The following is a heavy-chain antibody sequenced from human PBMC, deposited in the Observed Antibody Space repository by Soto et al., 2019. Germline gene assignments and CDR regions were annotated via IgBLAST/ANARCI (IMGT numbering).Heavy chain of an antibody. CDR3: ARGITMVRGVIHTPYFDY. Sequence: QVQLQESGPGLVKPSQTLSLTCTVSGGSINSGGYYWSWIRQHPGKGLEWIGYIYKSGSTYYNPSLTSRLTISVDTSKIRFSLKLSSVTAADTAVYCCARGITMVRGVIHTPYFDYWGQGTLVTVAS. CDR1: GGSINSGGYY. J-gene: IGHJ4*02. CDR2: IYKSGST. D-gene: IGHD3-10*01. V-gene: IGHV4-31*03.